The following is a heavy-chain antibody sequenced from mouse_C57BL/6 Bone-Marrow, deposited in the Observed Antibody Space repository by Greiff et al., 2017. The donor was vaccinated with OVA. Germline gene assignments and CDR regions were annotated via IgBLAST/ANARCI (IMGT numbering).Heavy chain of an antibody. CDR3: ARRWSYDYDAWFAY. CDR2: INPSTGGT. CDR1: GYSFTGYY. D-gene: IGHD2-4*01. Sequence: EVQLQQSGPELVKPGASVKISCKASGYSFTGYYMHWVKQSSEKSLEWIGEINPSTGGTSYNQKFKGKATLTVDKSSSTAYMQLKSLTSEDSAVYYCARRWSYDYDAWFAYWGQGTLVTVSA. V-gene: IGHV1-43*01. J-gene: IGHJ3*01.